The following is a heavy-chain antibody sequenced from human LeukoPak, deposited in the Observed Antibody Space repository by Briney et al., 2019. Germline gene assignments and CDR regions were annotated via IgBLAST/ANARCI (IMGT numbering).Heavy chain of an antibody. Sequence: PGGSLRLSCAASGFPFSPGWMSWVRQAPGKGLEWVAMIKKSGSEALYVDSVKGRFTISRDSARNSLYLQMSSLRVDDTAVYHCASLDTAAIRTGGYWGRGTLVTVSS. V-gene: IGHV3-7*01. CDR3: ASLDTAAIRTGGY. D-gene: IGHD2-21*02. CDR2: IKKSGSEA. J-gene: IGHJ4*02. CDR1: GFPFSPGW.